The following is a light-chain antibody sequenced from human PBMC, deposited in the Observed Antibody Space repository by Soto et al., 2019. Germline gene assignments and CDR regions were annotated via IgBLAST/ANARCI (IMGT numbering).Light chain of an antibody. J-gene: IGKJ4*01. V-gene: IGKV1-39*01. CDR3: QHGYSTPLT. CDR2: AAS. CDR1: QSISTY. Sequence: DIQMTQSPSSLSACVGDRVTITCRASQSISTYLHWYQQKPGKAPNLLIYAASTLQSGAPSRFSGSGSGTDFTLTISSLQPEDFATYFCQHGYSTPLTFGGGTKVHIK.